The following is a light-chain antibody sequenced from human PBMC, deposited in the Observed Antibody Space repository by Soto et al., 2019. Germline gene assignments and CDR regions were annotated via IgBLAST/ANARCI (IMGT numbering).Light chain of an antibody. CDR1: QSISSY. J-gene: IGKJ1*01. V-gene: IGKV1-39*01. CDR3: QQRYSLPLA. CDR2: AAS. Sequence: DIQMTQSPSSLSASVGDRVTITCRASQSISSYLNWYQQKPGKAPKLLIYAASSLQSGVPSRFSGSGSGTDFTLTISSLQPEDFATYYCQQRYSLPLAFGQGTKVEIK.